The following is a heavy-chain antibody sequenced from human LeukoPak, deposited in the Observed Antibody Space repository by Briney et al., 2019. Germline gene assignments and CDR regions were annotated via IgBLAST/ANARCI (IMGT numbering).Heavy chain of an antibody. CDR2: IYYSGST. Sequence: SETLSLTCTVSGGSISSYYWSWIRQPPGKGLEWLGYIYYSGSTNYNPSLKSRVTISLDTSKNQFSLKLSSVTAADTAVYYCARDLRDGRGPYYYMDVWGKGTTVTISS. CDR1: GGSISSYY. CDR3: ARDLRDGRGPYYYMDV. J-gene: IGHJ6*03. V-gene: IGHV4-59*12.